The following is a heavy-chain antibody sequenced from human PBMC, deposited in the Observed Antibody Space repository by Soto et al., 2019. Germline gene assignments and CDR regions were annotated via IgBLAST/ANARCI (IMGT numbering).Heavy chain of an antibody. CDR2: IYYSGST. CDR3: ARQTTVTSYYYYGMDV. J-gene: IGHJ6*02. Sequence: PSETLSLTCTVSGGSISSYYWSWIRQPPGKGLEWIGYIYYSGSTNYNPSLKSRVTISVDTSKNQFSLKLSSVTAADTAVYYCARQTTVTSYYYYGMDVWGQGTTVTVSS. CDR1: GGSISSYY. D-gene: IGHD4-17*01. V-gene: IGHV4-59*01.